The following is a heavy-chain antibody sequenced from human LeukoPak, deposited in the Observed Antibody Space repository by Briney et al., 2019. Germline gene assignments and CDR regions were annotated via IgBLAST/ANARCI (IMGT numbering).Heavy chain of an antibody. CDR3: ARDPYSGSYGNYYYYFMDV. J-gene: IGHJ6*03. CDR1: GFTFSSYN. CDR2: ITSGSSCI. Sequence: GGALRLSCAASGFTFSSYNMNWVRQAPGKGLEWVSSITSGSSCIYYADSVKGRLTISRDNAKNSLYLQMNSLRAEDTAVYYCARDPYSGSYGNYYYYFMDVWGKGTTVTISS. D-gene: IGHD1-26*01. V-gene: IGHV3-21*01.